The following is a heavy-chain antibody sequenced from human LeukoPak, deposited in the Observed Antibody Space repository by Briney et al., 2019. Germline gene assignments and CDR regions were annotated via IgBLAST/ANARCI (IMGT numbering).Heavy chain of an antibody. V-gene: IGHV3-30*18. D-gene: IGHD5-18*01. CDR3: AKGRGYSYGFDY. J-gene: IGHJ4*02. Sequence: GSLRLSCAASGFTFSSYGMHWVRQAPGKGLEWVAVISYDGSNKYYADSVKGRFTISRDNSKDTLYLQMNSLRAEDTAVYYCAKGRGYSYGFDYWGQGTLVTVSS. CDR1: GFTFSSYG. CDR2: ISYDGSNK.